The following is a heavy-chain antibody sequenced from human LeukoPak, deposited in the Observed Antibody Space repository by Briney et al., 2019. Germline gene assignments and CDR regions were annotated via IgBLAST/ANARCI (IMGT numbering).Heavy chain of an antibody. Sequence: ASVKVSCKASGYTFTSYDINWVRQATGQGLEWMAYMNPNSGNTGSAQKFQGRVTITRSTSISTAFLEMSSLRSEDTAVYYCATGTGDTFEIWGQGTMVTVSS. D-gene: IGHD7-27*01. CDR1: GYTFTSYD. CDR2: MNPNSGNT. CDR3: ATGTGDTFEI. J-gene: IGHJ3*02. V-gene: IGHV1-8*03.